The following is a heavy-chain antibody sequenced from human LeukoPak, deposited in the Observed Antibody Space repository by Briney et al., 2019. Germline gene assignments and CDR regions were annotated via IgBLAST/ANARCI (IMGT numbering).Heavy chain of an antibody. CDR3: ARAMEGRSDYGDSDAFDI. D-gene: IGHD4-17*01. J-gene: IGHJ3*02. Sequence: PGGSLRLSCAASGFTFSSYSMNWVRQAPGKGLEWVSSISSSSSYIYYADSVKGRFTISRDNAKNSLYLQMNSLRAEDTAVYYCARAMEGRSDYGDSDAFDIWGQGTMVTVSS. CDR1: GFTFSSYS. CDR2: ISSSSSYI. V-gene: IGHV3-21*01.